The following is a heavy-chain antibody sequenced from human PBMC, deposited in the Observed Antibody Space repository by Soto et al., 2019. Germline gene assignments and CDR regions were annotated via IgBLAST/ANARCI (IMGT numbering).Heavy chain of an antibody. J-gene: IGHJ4*02. CDR1: GDTFTANY. CDR3: ERDRERGGGSGGFDY. V-gene: IGHV1-2*02. CDR2: INPKSGGT. D-gene: IGHD1-26*01. Sequence: ASVKVSCKASGDTFTANYIHWVRQAPGQGFEWMGWINPKSGGTKYPQKFQGRVTMTRDTSLSTVYMTLTRLTSDDTAVYYCERDRERGGGSGGFDYWGQGTLVTVSS.